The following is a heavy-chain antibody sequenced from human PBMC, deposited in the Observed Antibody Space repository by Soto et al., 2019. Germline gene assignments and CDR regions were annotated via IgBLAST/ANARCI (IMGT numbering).Heavy chain of an antibody. CDR3: ARKRHGSGRRHNWFDP. CDR2: ISGSGGST. D-gene: IGHD3-10*01. Sequence: PGGSLRLSCAASGFTFSSYAMSWVRQAPGKGLEWVSAISGSGGSTYYADSVKGRFTISRDNSKNTLYLQMNSLSAEDTAVYYCARKRHGSGRRHNWFDPWGQGTLVTVSS. J-gene: IGHJ5*02. V-gene: IGHV3-23*01. CDR1: GFTFSSYA.